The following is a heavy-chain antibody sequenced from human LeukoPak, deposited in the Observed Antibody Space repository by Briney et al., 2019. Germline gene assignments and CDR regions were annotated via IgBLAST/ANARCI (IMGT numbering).Heavy chain of an antibody. CDR2: IYYSGST. CDR3: ARGGYSYGPGWFDP. J-gene: IGHJ5*02. Sequence: SETLSLTCTVSGGSISSHYWSWIRQLPGKGLEWIGYIYYSGSTNYNPSLKSRVTISVDKSKNQFSLKLSSVTAADTAVYYCARGGYSYGPGWFDPWGQGTLVTVSS. CDR1: GGSISSHY. V-gene: IGHV4-59*11. D-gene: IGHD5-18*01.